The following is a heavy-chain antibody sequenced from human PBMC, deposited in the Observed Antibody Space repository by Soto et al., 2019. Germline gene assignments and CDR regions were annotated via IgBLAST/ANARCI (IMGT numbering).Heavy chain of an antibody. D-gene: IGHD2-15*01. V-gene: IGHV4-59*01. CDR2: IYYSGST. J-gene: IGHJ5*02. CDR3: ARDLGYCSGGSCSHQPWFDP. Sequence: VSEGTMWSYLLGGILKPPGKGLEWTGYIYYSGSTNYNPSLKSQVTMTRDTSISTAYMELSRLRSDDTAVYYCARDLGYCSGGSCSHQPWFDPWGQGTLVTVSS. CDR1: EGTMWSYL.